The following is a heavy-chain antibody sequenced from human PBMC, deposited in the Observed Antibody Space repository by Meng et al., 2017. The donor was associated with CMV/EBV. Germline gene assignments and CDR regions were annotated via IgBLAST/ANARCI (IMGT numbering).Heavy chain of an antibody. D-gene: IGHD3-22*01. V-gene: IGHV3-43*01. J-gene: IGHJ4*02. CDR2: ISWDGGST. Sequence: GESLKISCAASGFTFDDYTMHWVRQAPGKGLEWVSLISWDGGSTYYADSVKGRFTISRDNSKNSLYLQMNSLRTEDTALYYCAKVSDYYDSSGHLDYWGQGTLVTVSS. CDR3: AKVSDYYDSSGHLDY. CDR1: GFTFDDYT.